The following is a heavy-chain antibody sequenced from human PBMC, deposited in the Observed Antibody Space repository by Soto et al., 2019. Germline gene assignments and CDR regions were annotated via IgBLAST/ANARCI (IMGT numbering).Heavy chain of an antibody. CDR3: ARLTESHYYVSSGYYVPNSNDAFDI. V-gene: IGHV4-39*01. D-gene: IGHD3-22*01. Sequence: SETLSLTCTVSGGSISSSSYYWGWIRQPPGKGLEWIGSIYYSGSTYYNPSLKSRVTISVDTSKNQFSLKLSSVTAADTAVYYCARLTESHYYVSSGYYVPNSNDAFDIWGQGTMVTVSS. J-gene: IGHJ3*02. CDR1: GGSISSSSYY. CDR2: IYYSGST.